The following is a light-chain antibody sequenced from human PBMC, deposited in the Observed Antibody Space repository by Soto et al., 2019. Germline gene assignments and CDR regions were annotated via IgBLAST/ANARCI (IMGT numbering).Light chain of an antibody. J-gene: IGKJ1*01. CDR1: QGIGLK. V-gene: IGKV3D-15*01. Sequence: IVMTQSPATLSVSPGEKVTLSCRASQGIGLKLAWYQHKPGQAPRLLFYDASTRATGLPDRFSGSGAGTLFTLRISSVQSEDFAIYYFQHYNDWPTFGQGTKVEIK. CDR3: QHYNDWPT. CDR2: DAS.